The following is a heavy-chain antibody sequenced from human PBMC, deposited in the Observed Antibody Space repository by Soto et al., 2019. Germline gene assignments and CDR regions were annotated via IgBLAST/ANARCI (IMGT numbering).Heavy chain of an antibody. CDR3: ARDESGYDILTGYYTGWFDP. Sequence: GGSLRLSCAASGFTFSSYAMHWVRQAPGKGLEWVAVISYDGSNKYYADSVKGRFTISRDNSKNTLYLQMNSLRAEDTAVYYCARDESGYDILTGYYTGWFDPWGQGTLVTVSS. V-gene: IGHV3-30-3*01. D-gene: IGHD3-9*01. J-gene: IGHJ5*02. CDR2: ISYDGSNK. CDR1: GFTFSSYA.